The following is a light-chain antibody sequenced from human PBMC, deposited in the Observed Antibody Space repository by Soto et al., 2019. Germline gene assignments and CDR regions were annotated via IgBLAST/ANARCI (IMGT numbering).Light chain of an antibody. V-gene: IGKV3-20*01. Sequence: EIVLTQSPGTLSLSPGERATLSCRASQSVSRSYLAWYQQKPGQAPRLLLYGASSRATGIPDRVSGSGSGTDFTITISRLEPEDGAVYYCQQYGYSAWTFGQGTKGEIK. J-gene: IGKJ1*01. CDR3: QQYGYSAWT. CDR1: QSVSRSY. CDR2: GAS.